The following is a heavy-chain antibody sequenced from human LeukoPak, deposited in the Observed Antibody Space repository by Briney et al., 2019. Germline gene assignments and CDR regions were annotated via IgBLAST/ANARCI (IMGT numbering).Heavy chain of an antibody. V-gene: IGHV3-30-3*01. CDR2: ISYDGSNK. D-gene: IGHD2-2*01. CDR3: PPLRGYCSSPSCRFDP. CDR1: GFTFSSYA. J-gene: IGHJ5*02. Sequence: PGGSLRLSCAASGFTFSSYAMHWVRQAPGKGLEWVAVISYDGSNKYYADSVKGRFTISRDNSKNTLYLQMNSLRAEDTAVYYCPPLRGYCSSPSCRFDPWGQGTLVTVSS.